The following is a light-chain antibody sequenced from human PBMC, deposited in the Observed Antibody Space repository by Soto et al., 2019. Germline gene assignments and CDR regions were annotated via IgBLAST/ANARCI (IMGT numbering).Light chain of an antibody. V-gene: IGKV3-20*01. Sequence: EIGMTQSPATLTVSPGERATLSCRASQRVASNLAWYQQKPGQAPRLLIYGASSRATGIPDRFSGSGSGTDFTLTISRLEPEDFAVYYCQQYGSSPPATFGQGTKVDIK. CDR1: QRVASN. J-gene: IGKJ1*01. CDR2: GAS. CDR3: QQYGSSPPAT.